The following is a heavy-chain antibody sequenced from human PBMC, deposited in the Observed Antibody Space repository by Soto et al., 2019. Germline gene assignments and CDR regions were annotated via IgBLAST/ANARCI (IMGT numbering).Heavy chain of an antibody. CDR1: GFTFSSYS. J-gene: IGHJ4*02. Sequence: PGGSLRLSCAASGFTFSSYSMNWVRQAPGKGLEWVSYISSSSSTIYYADSVKGRFTISRDNAKNSLYLQMNSLRDEDTAVYYCARVSMAARPPFLDYWGQGTLVTVSS. D-gene: IGHD6-6*01. CDR2: ISSSSSTI. CDR3: ARVSMAARPPFLDY. V-gene: IGHV3-48*02.